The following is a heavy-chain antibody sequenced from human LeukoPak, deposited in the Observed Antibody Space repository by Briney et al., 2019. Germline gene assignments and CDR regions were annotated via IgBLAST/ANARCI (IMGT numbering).Heavy chain of an antibody. V-gene: IGHV4-61*01. CDR3: ARALSIVATVERWFDP. CDR1: GGSVSSGSYY. J-gene: IGHJ5*02. CDR2: IYYSGST. D-gene: IGHD5-12*01. Sequence: KPSETLSLTCTVSGGSVSSGSYYWSWIRQPPGKGLEWIGYIYYSGSTNYNPSLKSRVTISVDTSKNQFSLKLSSVTAADTAVYYCARALSIVATVERWFDPWGQGTPVTVSS.